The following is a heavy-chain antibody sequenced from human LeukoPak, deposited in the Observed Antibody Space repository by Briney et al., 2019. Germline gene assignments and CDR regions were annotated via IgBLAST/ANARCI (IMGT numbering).Heavy chain of an antibody. Sequence: SETLSLTCTVSGGSISAYYWSWIRQPPGKGLEWIGYIHYSGTTNYYPSLKSRVTIALDTSKNQFSLKLNSVTAADTAVYYCARTASSSGYSSSWLYYFDYWGQGTLVTVSS. CDR2: IHYSGTT. J-gene: IGHJ4*02. CDR1: GGSISAYY. CDR3: ARTASSSGYSSSWLYYFDY. D-gene: IGHD6-13*01. V-gene: IGHV4-59*01.